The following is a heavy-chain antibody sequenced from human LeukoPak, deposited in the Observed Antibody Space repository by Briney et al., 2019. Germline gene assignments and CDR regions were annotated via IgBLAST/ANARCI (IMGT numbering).Heavy chain of an antibody. V-gene: IGHV4-34*01. CDR3: ARLMGYCSSTSCYAWWFDP. CDR2: INHSGST. Sequence: SETLALTCAVYGGSFSGYYWSWIRQPPGKGLEWIGEINHSGSTNYNPSLKSRVTISVDTSKNQFSLKLSSVTAADTAVYYCARLMGYCSSTSCYAWWFDPWGQGTLVTVSS. CDR1: GGSFSGYY. J-gene: IGHJ5*02. D-gene: IGHD2-2*01.